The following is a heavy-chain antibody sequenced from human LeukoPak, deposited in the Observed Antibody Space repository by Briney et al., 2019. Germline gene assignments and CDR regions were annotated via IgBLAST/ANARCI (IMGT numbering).Heavy chain of an antibody. Sequence: ASVKVSCKASGYTFTTYGISWVRQAPGQGLEWMGWINPNSGGTNYAQKFQGRVTMTRDTSISTAYMELSRLRSDDTAVYYCARDRGSGSYYPPPSSYGMDVWGQGTTVTVSS. D-gene: IGHD3-10*01. CDR3: ARDRGSGSYYPPPSSYGMDV. CDR1: GYTFTTYG. J-gene: IGHJ6*02. V-gene: IGHV1-2*02. CDR2: INPNSGGT.